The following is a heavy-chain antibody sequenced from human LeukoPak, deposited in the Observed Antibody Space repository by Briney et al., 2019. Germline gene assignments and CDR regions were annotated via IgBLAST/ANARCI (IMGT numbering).Heavy chain of an antibody. J-gene: IGHJ4*02. CDR2: IGSNGDNT. Sequence: GSLRLSCSVSGFTFSTYVMHWVRQAPGKGLEYVSAIGSNGDNTYYADSVKGRFTISRDNSKNTLYLQMSSLRPDDTAVYFCVRGTGYWGRGTLVTVSS. V-gene: IGHV3-64D*06. CDR3: VRGTGY. CDR1: GFTFSTYV.